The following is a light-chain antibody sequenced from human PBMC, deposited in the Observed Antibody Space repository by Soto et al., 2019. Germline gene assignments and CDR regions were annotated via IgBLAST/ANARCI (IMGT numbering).Light chain of an antibody. CDR2: EVS. CDR1: ISDVGGYKH. CDR3: NSQRSSGTRV. J-gene: IGLJ1*01. Sequence: QALLTQPASVSGSPGQSITISCTGTISDVGGYKHVSWYQHHPGKAPKLMIYEVSNRPSGVSNRFSGSKSGYTASLTISGLQAEDEADYYCNSQRSSGTRVFGTGTKVTV. V-gene: IGLV2-14*01.